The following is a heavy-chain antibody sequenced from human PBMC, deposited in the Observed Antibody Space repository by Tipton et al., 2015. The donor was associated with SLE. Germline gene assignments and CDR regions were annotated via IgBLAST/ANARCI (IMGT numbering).Heavy chain of an antibody. CDR1: GGSISSHY. J-gene: IGHJ4*02. CDR3: ASLWSSSGYLDY. CDR2: IYYSGST. Sequence: TLSLTCTVSGGSISSHYWSWIRQPPGKGLEWIGYIYYSGSTNYNPSLKSRVTISVDTSKNQFSLKLSSVTAADTAVYYCASLWSSSGYLDYWGQGTLVTVSS. V-gene: IGHV4-59*11. D-gene: IGHD6-13*01.